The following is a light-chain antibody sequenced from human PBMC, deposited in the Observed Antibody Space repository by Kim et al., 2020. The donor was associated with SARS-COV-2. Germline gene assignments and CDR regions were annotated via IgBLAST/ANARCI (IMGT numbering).Light chain of an antibody. Sequence: VSPGQTASISCAGDKLGDKYACWYQQKSGQSPVLVIYHDTKRPSGIPERFSGSNSGNTATLTISGTQAIDEADYYCQAWDSNTAVFGGGTQLTVL. CDR3: QAWDSNTAV. CDR2: HDT. CDR1: KLGDKY. J-gene: IGLJ2*01. V-gene: IGLV3-1*01.